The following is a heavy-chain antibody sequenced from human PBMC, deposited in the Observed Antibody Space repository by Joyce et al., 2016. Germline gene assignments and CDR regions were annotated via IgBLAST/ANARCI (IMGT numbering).Heavy chain of an antibody. CDR3: ARNSAPRASTYYGLDV. Sequence: EVQLVESGGGLVRPGGSLRLSCAASGFTFSSYSMNWVRQDPVKGLEWVSFISSNRNYIYYADSVKGRFTISRDNAKSSLFLQMDSLRAEDTAVYYCARNSAPRASTYYGLDVWGQGTTVTVSS. CDR2: ISSNRNYI. J-gene: IGHJ6*02. V-gene: IGHV3-21*01. CDR1: GFTFSSYS. D-gene: IGHD5/OR15-5a*01.